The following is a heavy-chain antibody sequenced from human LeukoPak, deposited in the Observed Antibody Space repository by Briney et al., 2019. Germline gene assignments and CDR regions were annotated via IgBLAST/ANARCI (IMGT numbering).Heavy chain of an antibody. D-gene: IGHD1-7*01. V-gene: IGHV5-51*01. Sequence: GESLKISCKSSGYRITNYWLGWVRPMPGKGLEWMGIIYPGDSDIRYSPSFQGQVTISADKSISTAYLQWSSLKASDTAMYYCTTPDNYGGTTAFDHWGQGTLVTVSS. J-gene: IGHJ4*02. CDR3: TTPDNYGGTTAFDH. CDR1: GYRITNYW. CDR2: IYPGDSDI.